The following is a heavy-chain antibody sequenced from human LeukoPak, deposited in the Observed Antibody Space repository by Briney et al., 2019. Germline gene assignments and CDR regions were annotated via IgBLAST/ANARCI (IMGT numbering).Heavy chain of an antibody. V-gene: IGHV4-61*02. CDR1: GDSNSSGDYY. J-gene: IGHJ3*02. D-gene: IGHD3-22*01. Sequence: SETLSLTCTVSGDSNSSGDYYWSWIPQPAGKGLEWIGRISSSGSTNYNPSLKSRVTISVDTSKNQFSLKLSSVTAADTAVYFCARGPYSYDSSGAFDIWGQGTMVTVSS. CDR3: ARGPYSYDSSGAFDI. CDR2: ISSSGST.